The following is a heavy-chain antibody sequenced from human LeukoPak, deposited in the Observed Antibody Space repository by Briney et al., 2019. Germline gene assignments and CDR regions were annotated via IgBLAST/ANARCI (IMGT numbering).Heavy chain of an antibody. CDR3: ARARVRSYSYDSSGFYTSDWHFDL. Sequence: SETLSLTCTVSGDSISSYYWSWIRQPRGRGLAWIGYIYSSASTKYNPSLKSRVTISVDTSKNQFSLKLSSVTAADTAVYYCARARVRSYSYDSSGFYTSDWHFDLWGRGTLVTVSS. D-gene: IGHD3-22*01. CDR1: GDSISSYY. J-gene: IGHJ2*01. V-gene: IGHV4-59*01. CDR2: IYSSAST.